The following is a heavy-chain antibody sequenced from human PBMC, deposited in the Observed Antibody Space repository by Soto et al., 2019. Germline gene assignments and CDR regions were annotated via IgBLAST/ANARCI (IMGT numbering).Heavy chain of an antibody. Sequence: GGSLRLSCAASGFTFSSYSMNWVRQAPGKGLEWVSYISSSSSTIYYADSVKGRFTISRDNAKNSLYLQMNSLRAEDTAVYYCARLYGSGSYTAPSYYYYMDVWGKGTTVTVSS. CDR2: ISSSSSTI. CDR1: GFTFSSYS. D-gene: IGHD3-10*01. CDR3: ARLYGSGSYTAPSYYYYMDV. J-gene: IGHJ6*03. V-gene: IGHV3-48*01.